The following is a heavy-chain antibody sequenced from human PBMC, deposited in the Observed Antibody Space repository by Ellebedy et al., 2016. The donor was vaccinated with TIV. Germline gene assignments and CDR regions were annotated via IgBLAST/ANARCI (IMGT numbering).Heavy chain of an antibody. CDR2: ISGSGGST. V-gene: IGHV3-23*01. CDR3: AKLQIRDGSSPY. Sequence: GGSLRLSCAASGFSFNSYAMTWVRQAPGKGLEWVSAISGSGGSTNYADFVKGRFTISRDNYKNTLYLQMNSLTAEDTAVYYCAKLQIRDGSSPYWGQGTLVTVSS. D-gene: IGHD5-24*01. CDR1: GFSFNSYA. J-gene: IGHJ4*02.